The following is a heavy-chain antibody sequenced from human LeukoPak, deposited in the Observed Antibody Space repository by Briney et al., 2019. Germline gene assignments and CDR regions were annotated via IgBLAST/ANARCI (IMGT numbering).Heavy chain of an antibody. CDR2: IHHSGST. CDR1: GYSISSGYY. CDR3: ARQTYYYDSSGYDFDY. V-gene: IGHV4-38-2*02. J-gene: IGHJ4*02. D-gene: IGHD3-22*01. Sequence: SETLSLTCTVSGYSISSGYYWGWIRQPPGKGLEWIGSIHHSGSTYYNPSLKSRVTISIPTSKNQVSLKLSSVTAADTAVYYCARQTYYYDSSGYDFDYWGQGTLVTVSS.